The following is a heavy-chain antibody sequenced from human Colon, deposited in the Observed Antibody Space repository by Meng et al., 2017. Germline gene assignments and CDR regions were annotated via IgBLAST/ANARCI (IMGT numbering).Heavy chain of an antibody. V-gene: IGHV4-61*08. CDR1: GGAVSRAGYQ. CDR2: AST. D-gene: IGHD1-26*01. J-gene: IGHJ4*02. Sequence: QVQLQESGAGLVGPSETLSLICSVSGGAVSRAGYQWSWIRQPPGKGLEWIGYASTNYNPSLKSLVTISVDTSKNQFSLRLTSVTAADTAVYYCARDHMGSLDYWGQGILVTVSS. CDR3: ARDHMGSLDY.